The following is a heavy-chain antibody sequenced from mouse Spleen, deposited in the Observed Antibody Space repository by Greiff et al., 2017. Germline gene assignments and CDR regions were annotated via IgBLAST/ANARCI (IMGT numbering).Heavy chain of an antibody. CDR2: IYPGDGDT. V-gene: IGHV1-80*01. Sequence: LQESGAELVKPGASVKISCKASGYAFSSYWMNWVKQRPGKGLEWIGQIYPGDGDTNYNGKFKGKATLTADKSSSTAYMQLSSLTSEDSAVYFCARSGHYYGSLDYWGQGTTLTVSS. J-gene: IGHJ2*01. D-gene: IGHD1-1*01. CDR1: GYAFSSYW. CDR3: ARSGHYYGSLDY.